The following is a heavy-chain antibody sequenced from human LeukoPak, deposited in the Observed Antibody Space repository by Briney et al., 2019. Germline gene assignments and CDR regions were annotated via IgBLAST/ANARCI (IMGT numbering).Heavy chain of an antibody. CDR1: GFTFSSYA. CDR2: ISGSGGST. V-gene: IGHV3-23*01. D-gene: IGHD3-22*01. Sequence: GGSLRLSCAASGFTFSSYAMRWVRQAPGKELEWVSAISGSGGSTYYADSVKGRFTISRDYPKKTLYLQMNSPRAEDTAVYYCAKDGSSSSTYYFYFDYWGQGTLVTVSS. CDR3: AKDGSSSSTYYFYFDY. J-gene: IGHJ4*02.